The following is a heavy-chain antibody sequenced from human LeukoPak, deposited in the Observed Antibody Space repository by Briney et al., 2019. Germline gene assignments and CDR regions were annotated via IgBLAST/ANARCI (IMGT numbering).Heavy chain of an antibody. CDR3: ARARPTPSPYYYGSGRIDAFDI. CDR2: ISSSSSYI. Sequence: PGGSLRLSCAASGFTFSSYSMNWVRQAPGKGLEWVSSISSSSSYIYYADSVKGRFTISRDNAKNSLYLQMNSLRAEDTAVYYCARARPTPSPYYYGSGRIDAFDIWGQGTMVTVSS. J-gene: IGHJ3*02. D-gene: IGHD3-10*01. CDR1: GFTFSSYS. V-gene: IGHV3-21*01.